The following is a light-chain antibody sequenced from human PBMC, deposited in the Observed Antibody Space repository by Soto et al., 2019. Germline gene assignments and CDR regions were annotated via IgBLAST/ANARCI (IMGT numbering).Light chain of an antibody. CDR2: TTN. CDR3: VLYMGSGISV. J-gene: IGLJ3*02. Sequence: QAVVTQEPAFSVSPGGTVTRTCGLTSGSVSTTYYPSWYQQTPGQAPRTLIYTTNTRSSGVPDRFSGSILGNKAALTITGAQADDESHYYCVLYMGSGISVFGGGTKVTVL. V-gene: IGLV8-61*01. CDR1: SGSVSTTYY.